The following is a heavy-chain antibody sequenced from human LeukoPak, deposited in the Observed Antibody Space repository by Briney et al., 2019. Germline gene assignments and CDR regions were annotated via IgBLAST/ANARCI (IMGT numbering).Heavy chain of an antibody. D-gene: IGHD1-26*01. Sequence: GGSLRLSCAASGFTFSSYGMHWLRQAPGKGLEWVAVISYDGSNKYYADSVKGRFTISRDNSKNTLYLQLNSLGAEATAMYYCATAIREGELPMWFDSWGQGTLVTVSS. CDR2: ISYDGSNK. CDR3: ATAIREGELPMWFDS. J-gene: IGHJ5*01. V-gene: IGHV3-30*03. CDR1: GFTFSSYG.